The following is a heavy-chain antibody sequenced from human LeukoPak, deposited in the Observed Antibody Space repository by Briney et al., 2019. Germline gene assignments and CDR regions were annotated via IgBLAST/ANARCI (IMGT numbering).Heavy chain of an antibody. J-gene: IGHJ4*02. Sequence: SETLSLTCTVSAGSKCVYYCSWIRQPPGKGLEWIGYIYYTGISHYNPSLKTRVTLSVDTSKNQCSLKVTSVIAADTAVYDCARSSQSGSTSFDHWGQGTLVTVSS. V-gene: IGHV4-59*01. CDR2: IYYTGIS. CDR1: AGSKCVYY. CDR3: ARSSQSGSTSFDH. D-gene: IGHD6-13*01.